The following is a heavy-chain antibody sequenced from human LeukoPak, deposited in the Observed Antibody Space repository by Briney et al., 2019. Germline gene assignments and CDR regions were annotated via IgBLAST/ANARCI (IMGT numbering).Heavy chain of an antibody. D-gene: IGHD3-10*01. J-gene: IGHJ4*02. CDR3: AKDIYGSGSYRLFDY. CDR2: ISWNSGSI. CDR1: GFTFDDYA. V-gene: IGHV3-9*01. Sequence: SLRLSCAASGFTFDDYAMHWVRQAPGKGLEWVSGISWNSGSIGYADSVKGRFTISRDNAKNSLYLQMNSLRAEDTALYYCAKDIYGSGSYRLFDYWGQGTLVTVSS.